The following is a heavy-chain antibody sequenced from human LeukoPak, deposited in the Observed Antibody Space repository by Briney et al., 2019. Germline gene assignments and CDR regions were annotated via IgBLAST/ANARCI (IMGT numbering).Heavy chain of an antibody. V-gene: IGHV4-59*08. CDR3: ARLIAAAGTYFDY. CDR2: IYYSGST. D-gene: IGHD6-13*01. CDR1: GGSISSYY. J-gene: IGHJ4*02. Sequence: PSETLSLTCTVSGGSISSYYWSWIRQPPGKGLERIGYIYYSGSTNYNPSLKSRVTISVDTSKNQFSLKLSSVTAADTAVYYCARLIAAAGTYFDYWGQGTLVTVSS.